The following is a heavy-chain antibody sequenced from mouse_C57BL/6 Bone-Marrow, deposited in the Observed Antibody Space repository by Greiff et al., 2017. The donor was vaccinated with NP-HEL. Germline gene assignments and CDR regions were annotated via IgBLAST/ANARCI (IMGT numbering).Heavy chain of an antibody. CDR1: GFTFSDYG. V-gene: IGHV5-17*01. J-gene: IGHJ3*01. D-gene: IGHD1-1*01. CDR3: ARSYYYGSSYGAY. Sequence: EVQLVESVGGLVKPGGSLKLSCAASGFTFSDYGMHWVRQAPEKGLEWVAYISSGSSTIYYADTVKGRFTISRDNAKNTLFLQMTSLRSEDTAMYYCARSYYYGSSYGAYWGQGTLVTVSA. CDR2: ISSGSSTI.